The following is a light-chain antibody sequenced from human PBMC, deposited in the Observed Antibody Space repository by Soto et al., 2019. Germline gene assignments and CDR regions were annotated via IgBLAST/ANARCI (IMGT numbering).Light chain of an antibody. J-gene: IGLJ1*01. CDR3: SSYTSSSTLV. CDR1: SNDVGGYNY. V-gene: IGLV2-14*01. CDR2: DVS. Sequence: LTQPASVSGSPGQSITISCTGTSNDVGGYNYVSWYQQHPGKAPKLMIYDVSNRPSGVSNRFSGSKSGNTASLTISGLQAEDEADYYCSSYTSSSTLVFGTGTKVTVL.